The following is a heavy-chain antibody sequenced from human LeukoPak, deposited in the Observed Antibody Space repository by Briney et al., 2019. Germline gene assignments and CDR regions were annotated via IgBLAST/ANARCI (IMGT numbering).Heavy chain of an antibody. Sequence: GGSLRLSCAASGFTFSSYSMNWVRQAPGKGREWVSSISSSSSYIYYAHSVKGRFPISRDNAKNSLYLQMNSLRAEDTAVYYCARDQGGDYRDYWGQGTLVTVSS. CDR1: GFTFSSYS. J-gene: IGHJ4*02. V-gene: IGHV3-21*01. D-gene: IGHD3-16*01. CDR2: ISSSSSYI. CDR3: ARDQGGDYRDY.